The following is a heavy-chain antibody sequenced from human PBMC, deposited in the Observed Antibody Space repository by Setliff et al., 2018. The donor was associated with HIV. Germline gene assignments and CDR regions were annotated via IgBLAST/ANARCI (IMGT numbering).Heavy chain of an antibody. Sequence: ASVKVSCKASGYTFTSYGISWVRQASGQGLEWMGWISAYNGNTDYAQELQGRITLTTDTSTNTAYMDLRSLRSDDTAVYYCARFAAAAGLHDAFDIWGQGTMVTVSS. CDR2: ISAYNGNT. D-gene: IGHD6-13*01. CDR3: ARFAAAAGLHDAFDI. V-gene: IGHV1-18*01. CDR1: GYTFTSYG. J-gene: IGHJ3*02.